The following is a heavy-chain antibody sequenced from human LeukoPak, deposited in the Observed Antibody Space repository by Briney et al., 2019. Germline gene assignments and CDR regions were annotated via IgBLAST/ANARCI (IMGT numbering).Heavy chain of an antibody. J-gene: IGHJ4*02. CDR1: GFSVSSNY. Sequence: GGSLRLSCAASGFSVSSNYITWVRQAPGKGLEWVSVIYSDGSTKYADSVKARSTIPRDNSKNTVYLQMNRLRVEDTALYYCARATLDNWGQGTLVTVSS. CDR2: IYSDGST. CDR3: ARATLDN. V-gene: IGHV3-53*01.